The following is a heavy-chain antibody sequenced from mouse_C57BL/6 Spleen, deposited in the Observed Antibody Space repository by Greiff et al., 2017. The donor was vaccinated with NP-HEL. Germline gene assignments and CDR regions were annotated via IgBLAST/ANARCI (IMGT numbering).Heavy chain of an antibody. J-gene: IGHJ3*01. V-gene: IGHV1-5*01. CDR3: TSPDYGSSSFAY. CDR1: GYTFTSYW. CDR2: IYPGNSDT. Sequence: VQLQQSGTVLARPGASVKMSCKTSGYTFTSYWMHWVKQRPGQGLEWIGAIYPGNSDTSYNQKFKGKAKLTAVTSASTAYMELSSLTNEDSAVYYCTSPDYGSSSFAYWGQGTLVTVSA. D-gene: IGHD1-1*01.